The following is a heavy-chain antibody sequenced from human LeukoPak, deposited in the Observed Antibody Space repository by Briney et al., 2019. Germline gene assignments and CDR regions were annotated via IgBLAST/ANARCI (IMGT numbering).Heavy chain of an antibody. CDR2: IYYSGST. J-gene: IGHJ6*03. Sequence: SETLSLTCTVSGGSISSYYWSWIRQPPGKGLEWIGYIYYSGSTNYNPSLKSRVTMSVDTSKNQFSLKLSSVTAADTAVYYCARVGERIVVVPAARYYYYYYMDVWGKGTTVTISS. CDR1: GGSISSYY. D-gene: IGHD2-2*01. CDR3: ARVGERIVVVPAARYYYYYYMDV. V-gene: IGHV4-59*12.